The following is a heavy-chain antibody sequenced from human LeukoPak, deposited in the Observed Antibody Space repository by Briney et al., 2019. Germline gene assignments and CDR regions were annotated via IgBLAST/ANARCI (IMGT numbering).Heavy chain of an antibody. Sequence: PGGSLRLSCAASGFTFSDYYMSWIRQAPGKGLEWVSNISSSSSYTNYADSVKGRFTISRDNAKNSLYLQMNSLRAEDTAVYYCAREGIAAADDYWGQGTLVTVSS. J-gene: IGHJ4*02. D-gene: IGHD6-13*01. CDR2: ISSSSSYT. CDR3: AREGIAAADDY. CDR1: GFTFSDYY. V-gene: IGHV3-11*06.